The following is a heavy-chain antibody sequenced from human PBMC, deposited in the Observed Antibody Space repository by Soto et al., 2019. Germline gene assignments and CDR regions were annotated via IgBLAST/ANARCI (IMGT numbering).Heavy chain of an antibody. CDR2: TRNKANSYTT. Sequence: PVGSLRLSCAASGFTFSDHYMDWVRQAPGKGLEWVGRTRNKANSYTTEYAASVKGRFTISRDDSKSSLYLQMNSLKTEDTAVYYCVKTFLVATIFHPWDVWGQGTTVTVSS. CDR3: VKTFLVATIFHPWDV. D-gene: IGHD5-12*01. CDR1: GFTFSDHY. J-gene: IGHJ6*02. V-gene: IGHV3-72*01.